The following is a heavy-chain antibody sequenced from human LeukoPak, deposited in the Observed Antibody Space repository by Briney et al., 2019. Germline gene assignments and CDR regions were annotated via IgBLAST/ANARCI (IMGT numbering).Heavy chain of an antibody. CDR3: AKLRLGLLYNWFDP. V-gene: IGHV3-23*01. D-gene: IGHD3/OR15-3a*01. Sequence: GGSLRLSCAASGFTFSSYGMAWVRQAPGKGLEWVSGMNGNGGRIYYADSVKGRFTISRDNSKNTLYLQMNSLRAEDTAVYYCAKLRLGLLYNWFDPWGQGTLVTVSS. J-gene: IGHJ5*02. CDR2: MNGNGGRI. CDR1: GFTFSSYG.